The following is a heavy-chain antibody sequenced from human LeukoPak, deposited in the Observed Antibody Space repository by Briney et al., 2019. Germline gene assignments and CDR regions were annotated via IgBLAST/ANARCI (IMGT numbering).Heavy chain of an antibody. CDR2: INPSGGST. V-gene: IGHV1-46*01. Sequence: ASVKVSCKASGYTFTSYYMHWVRQAPGQGLEWMGIINPSGGSTSYAQKFQGRVTMTRDTSTSTVYMELSSLRSEDTAVYYCAREALRYYYDSSGRAGWGAFDIWGQGTMVTVSS. J-gene: IGHJ3*02. CDR1: GYTFTSYY. D-gene: IGHD3-22*01. CDR3: AREALRYYYDSSGRAGWGAFDI.